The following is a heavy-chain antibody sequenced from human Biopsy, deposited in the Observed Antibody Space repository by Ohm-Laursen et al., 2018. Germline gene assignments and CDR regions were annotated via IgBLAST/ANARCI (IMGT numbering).Heavy chain of an antibody. D-gene: IGHD3-10*01. V-gene: IGHV3-21*01. J-gene: IGHJ6*02. Sequence: SLRLSFAASGFTFNVYNIVWVRQPPGTGQGRVSSITSRPSSTYYSDSVKGRVTISRDNANNSVSLQMNNLIVDDTAVYYCARWYGDLFYYYNGMDVWGQGTTVTVSS. CDR3: ARWYGDLFYYYNGMDV. CDR1: GFTFNVYN. CDR2: ITSRPSST.